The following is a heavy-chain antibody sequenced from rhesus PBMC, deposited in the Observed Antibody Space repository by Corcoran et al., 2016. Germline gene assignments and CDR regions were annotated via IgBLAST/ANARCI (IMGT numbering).Heavy chain of an antibody. Sequence: EVQLVESGGGLVQPGGSLRLSCAASGFTFSGYDMNWVRQAPGKGLEWLSYISYTVKTIYYADSVNVRFTISRDNAKNSLSLQMSSLRAEDTAVYYCTRETTGFEFWGQGALVTVSS. CDR2: ISYTVKTI. CDR1: GFTFSGYD. CDR3: TRETTGFEF. J-gene: IGHJ1*01. D-gene: IGHD4-11*01. V-gene: IGHV3-136*01.